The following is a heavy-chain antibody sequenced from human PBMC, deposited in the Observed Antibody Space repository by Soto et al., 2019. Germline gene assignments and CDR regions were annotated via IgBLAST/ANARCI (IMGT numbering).Heavy chain of an antibody. CDR2: IKQDGSEK. CDR3: ARANSEPRHYFDY. J-gene: IGHJ4*02. V-gene: IGHV3-7*01. CDR1: GFTFSSYW. Sequence: QPGGSLRLSCAASGFTFSSYWMSWVRQAPGKGLEWVANIKQDGSEKYYVDSVKGRFTISRDNAKNSLYLQMNSLRAEDTAVYYCARANSEPRHYFDYWGQGTLVTVSS. D-gene: IGHD1-26*01.